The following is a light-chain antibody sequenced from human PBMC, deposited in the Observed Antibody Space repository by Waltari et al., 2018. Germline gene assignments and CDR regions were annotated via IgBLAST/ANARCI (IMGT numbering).Light chain of an antibody. CDR2: GAS. V-gene: IGKV3-15*01. Sequence: EIVMTQSPATLSVSPGERATLSCRASQRVSSNLAWYQQNPGQAPRLVIYGASTRATGVPARFSGSGSGTEFTLSISSLQSEDFAVYYCHQYNNWPPWTFGQGTTVEIK. CDR3: HQYNNWPPWT. J-gene: IGKJ1*01. CDR1: QRVSSN.